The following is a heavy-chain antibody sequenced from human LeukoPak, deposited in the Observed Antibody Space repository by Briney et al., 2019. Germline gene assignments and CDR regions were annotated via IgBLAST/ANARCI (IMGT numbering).Heavy chain of an antibody. J-gene: IGHJ3*02. CDR2: IYYSGST. CDR3: AGRLWRRDGYNLSAFDI. V-gene: IGHV4-59*01. CDR1: GGSISSYY. D-gene: IGHD5-24*01. Sequence: SETLSPTCTVSGGSISSYYWNWIRQPPGEGLEWIGYIYYSGSTNYNPSLKSRVTISVDTSKNQFSLKLSSVTAADTAVYYCAGRLWRRDGYNLSAFDIWGQGTMVTVSS.